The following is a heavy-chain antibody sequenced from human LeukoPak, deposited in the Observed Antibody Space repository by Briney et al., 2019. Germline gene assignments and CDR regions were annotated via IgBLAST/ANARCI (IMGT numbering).Heavy chain of an antibody. CDR2: ISAYNGNT. J-gene: IGHJ4*02. Sequence: ASVKVSCKASGYTFTSYGIRWGRQAPGQGLEWMGWISAYNGNTNYAQKLQGRVTMTTDTSTSTAYMELRSLRSDDTAVYYCARVLGIQLWSKYFDYWGQGTLVTVSS. CDR3: ARVLGIQLWSKYFDY. CDR1: GYTFTSYG. V-gene: IGHV1-18*01. D-gene: IGHD5-18*01.